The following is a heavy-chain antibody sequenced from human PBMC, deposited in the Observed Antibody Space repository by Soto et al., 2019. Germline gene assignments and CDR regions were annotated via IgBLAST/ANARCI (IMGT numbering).Heavy chain of an antibody. CDR3: VRDRDLDTDMVHGDF. J-gene: IGHJ4*01. D-gene: IGHD5-18*01. CDR2: IKQDGSEK. Sequence: GGSLRLSCAASGFTFSSYWMSWVRQAPGKGLEWVANIKQDGSEKYYVDSVKGRFTISRDNAKNSLYLQMNSLRAEDTAVYHCVRDRDLDTDMVHGDFWGQGTLVTVSS. V-gene: IGHV3-7*01. CDR1: GFTFSSYW.